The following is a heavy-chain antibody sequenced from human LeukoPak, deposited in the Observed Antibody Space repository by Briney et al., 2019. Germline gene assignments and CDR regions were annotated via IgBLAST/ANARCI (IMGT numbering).Heavy chain of an antibody. CDR3: ARDTYGSGSLFDY. Sequence: SETLSLTCTVSGGSISSYYWSWIRQPPGKGLEWIGYIYYSGSTNYNPSLKSRVTISVDTSKNQFSLKLSSVTAADTAVYYCARDTYGSGSLFDYWGQGTLVTVSS. V-gene: IGHV4-59*01. J-gene: IGHJ4*02. CDR2: IYYSGST. D-gene: IGHD3-10*01. CDR1: GGSISSYY.